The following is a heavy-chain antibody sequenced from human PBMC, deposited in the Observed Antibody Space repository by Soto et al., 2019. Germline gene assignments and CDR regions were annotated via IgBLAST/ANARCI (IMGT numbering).Heavy chain of an antibody. V-gene: IGHV3-23*01. D-gene: IGHD3-3*01. Sequence: GGSLRLSCAASGFTFSSYAMSWVRQAPGKGLEWVSAISGSGGSTYYADSVKGRFAISRDNSKNTLYLQMNSLRAEDTAVYYCAKLPPPPITIFARGFGWFDPWGQGTLVTVSS. CDR1: GFTFSSYA. CDR2: ISGSGGST. CDR3: AKLPPPPITIFARGFGWFDP. J-gene: IGHJ5*02.